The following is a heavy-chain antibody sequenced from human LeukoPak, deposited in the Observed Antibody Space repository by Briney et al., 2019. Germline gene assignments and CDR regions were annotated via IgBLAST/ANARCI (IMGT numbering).Heavy chain of an antibody. CDR2: ISSSSSYI. CDR3: ARVRYDFWEYLEYCMDV. J-gene: IGHJ6*03. Sequence: MAGGSLRLSCAASGFTFSSYSMNWVRQAPGKGLELVSSISSSSSYIYYADSVKGRFTISRDNAKKSLYLQMNSLRAEDAAVYYCARVRYDFWEYLEYCMDVWGKGTTVSVSS. V-gene: IGHV3-21*01. D-gene: IGHD3-3*01. CDR1: GFTFSSYS.